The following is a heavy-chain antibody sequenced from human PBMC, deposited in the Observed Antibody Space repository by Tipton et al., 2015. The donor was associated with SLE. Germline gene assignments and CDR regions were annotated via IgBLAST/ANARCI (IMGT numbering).Heavy chain of an antibody. CDR1: GFTFNTYG. D-gene: IGHD6-13*01. Sequence: GSLRLSCTASGFTFNTYGMSWVRQAPGKGLEWVSTISGSGDNTYYADSVKGRFTISRDNYKNTLYLQMNSLRAEDTAVYYCANAYSSSWYRDWGQGTLVTVSS. V-gene: IGHV3-23*01. CDR3: ANAYSSSWYRD. J-gene: IGHJ4*02. CDR2: ISGSGDNT.